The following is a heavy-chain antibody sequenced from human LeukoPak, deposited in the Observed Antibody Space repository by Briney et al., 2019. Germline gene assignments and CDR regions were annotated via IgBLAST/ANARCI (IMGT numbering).Heavy chain of an antibody. D-gene: IGHD5-12*01. Sequence: SETLSLTCTVSGGSISSGVYYWSWIRQHPGKGLEWIGYIYYSGSTYYNPSLKSRVTISVDTSKNQFSLKLSSVTAADTAVYYCARGHGGYSGYDYFGPDTLNWFDPWGQGTLVTVSS. CDR1: GGSISSGVYY. V-gene: IGHV4-31*03. CDR3: ARGHGGYSGYDYFGPDTLNWFDP. J-gene: IGHJ5*02. CDR2: IYYSGST.